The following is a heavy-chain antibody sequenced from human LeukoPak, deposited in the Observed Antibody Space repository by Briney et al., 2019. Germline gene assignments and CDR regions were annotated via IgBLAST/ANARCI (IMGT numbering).Heavy chain of an antibody. CDR1: GFSSGIYW. Sequence: PGGSLRLSCEGTGFSSGIYWMSWVRQAPGKGLEWVANIKEDGSKKYYVDSVKGRFTISRDAAKDSLYLEMNSLRAEDTAVYYCARAITTYYYYYMDVWGKGTTVTVSS. CDR3: ARAITTYYYYYMDV. J-gene: IGHJ6*03. CDR2: IKEDGSKK. D-gene: IGHD4-11*01. V-gene: IGHV3-7*01.